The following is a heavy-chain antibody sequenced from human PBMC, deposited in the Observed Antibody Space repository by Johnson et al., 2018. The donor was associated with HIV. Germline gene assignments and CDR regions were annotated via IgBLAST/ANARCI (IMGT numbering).Heavy chain of an antibody. CDR3: ARASDSYCSADCYGDGFQI. CDR1: EFTVSSNY. CDR2: IYDGDAT. D-gene: IGHD2-21*02. Sequence: VQLVESGGTLIQPGGSLRLSCAASEFTVSSNYMSWVRQAPGKGLEWVSIIYDGDATYYADSVKGRFTISRDNAKNTLFLQMNSLRAEDTAVYYCARASDSYCSADCYGDGFQISDQGTMVTVSS. V-gene: IGHV3-53*01. J-gene: IGHJ3*02.